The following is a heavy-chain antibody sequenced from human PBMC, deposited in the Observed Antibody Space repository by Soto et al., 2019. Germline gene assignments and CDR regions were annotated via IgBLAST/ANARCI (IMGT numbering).Heavy chain of an antibody. CDR2: IYYSGST. CDR1: GGSISSGGYY. CDR3: ARSGDIVVVPAARGYFFAY. J-gene: IGHJ4*02. V-gene: IGHV4-31*03. Sequence: SETLSLTCTVSGGSISSGGYYWSWIRQHPGKGLEWIGYIYYSGSTYYNPSLKSRVTISVDTSKNQFSLKLSSVTAADTAVYYCARSGDIVVVPAARGYFFAYWGQGTLVTVSS. D-gene: IGHD2-2*01.